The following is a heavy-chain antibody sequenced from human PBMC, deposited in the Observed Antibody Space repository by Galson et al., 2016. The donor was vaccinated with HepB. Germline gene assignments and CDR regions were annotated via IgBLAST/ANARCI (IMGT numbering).Heavy chain of an antibody. Sequence: SETLSLTCAVSGGSISSSGHYWGWIRQPPGKGLEWIGNIYNSEHTFYTPSLKSRVTISVDTSKNQFSLKLRYVTAAATTVSYCARTAARLHLDSRGQGTLVT. CDR3: ARTAARLHLDS. J-gene: IGHJ5*01. D-gene: IGHD6-6*01. CDR1: GGSISSSGHY. V-gene: IGHV4-39*01. CDR2: IYNSEHT.